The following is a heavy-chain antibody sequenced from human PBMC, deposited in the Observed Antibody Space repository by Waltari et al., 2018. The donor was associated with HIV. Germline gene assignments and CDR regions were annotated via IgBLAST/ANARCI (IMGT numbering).Heavy chain of an antibody. CDR3: AKDIGGYDSFYYYYGMDV. D-gene: IGHD5-12*01. CDR1: GFTFDDYT. J-gene: IGHJ6*02. Sequence: EVQLVESGGVVVQPGGSLRLSCAASGFTFDDYTLPWVRQAPGKGLEWVSLISWDGGSTYYADSVKGRFTISRDNSKNSLYLQMNSLRTEDTALYYCAKDIGGYDSFYYYYGMDVWGQGTTVTVSS. CDR2: ISWDGGST. V-gene: IGHV3-43*01.